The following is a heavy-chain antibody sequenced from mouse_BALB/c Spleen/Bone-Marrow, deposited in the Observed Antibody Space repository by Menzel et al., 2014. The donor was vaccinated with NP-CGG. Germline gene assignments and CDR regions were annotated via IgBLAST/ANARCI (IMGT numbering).Heavy chain of an antibody. CDR3: ARNGNFFAMDS. D-gene: IGHD2-1*01. J-gene: IGHJ4*01. CDR1: GFSLTRYG. CDR2: IWRDGST. Sequence: QVQLKESGPGLVAPSQSLSITCTTSGFSLTRYGVHWVRQPPGKGLEWLGVIWRDGSTTYKSALKSRLSITKDNSKSQVFLKMNSRQTDDAAKYYCARNGNFFAMDSWGQGTSVTVSS. V-gene: IGHV2-6-1*01.